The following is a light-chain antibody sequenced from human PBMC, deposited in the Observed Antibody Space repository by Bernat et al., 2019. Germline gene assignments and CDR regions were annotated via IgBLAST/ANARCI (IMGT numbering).Light chain of an antibody. CDR2: SAS. Sequence: DIQMTQSPTLLSASVGDKVTITCRASQDLSISLAWFQQKPGRAPKSLIYSASILQSEFPSKFSGSGYGTDFSLTISSLHPGDSATYYCQQYHVYPPTFGQGPKVEIK. V-gene: IGKV1-16*02. CDR1: QDLSIS. CDR3: QQYHVYPPT. J-gene: IGKJ1*01.